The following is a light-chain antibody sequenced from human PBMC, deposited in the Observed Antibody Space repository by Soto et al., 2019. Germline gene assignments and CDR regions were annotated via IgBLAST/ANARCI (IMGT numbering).Light chain of an antibody. Sequence: QSVLTQPPSVSVAPGQRVTISCTGSSSNIGAGFDVHWYQQLPGTAPKILIYGNNNRPSGVPDRFSGSKSDTSASLAITGLQAEDEADYYCQSYDSSLSAYVFGTGTKLTVL. CDR3: QSYDSSLSAYV. J-gene: IGLJ1*01. V-gene: IGLV1-40*01. CDR1: SSNIGAGFD. CDR2: GNN.